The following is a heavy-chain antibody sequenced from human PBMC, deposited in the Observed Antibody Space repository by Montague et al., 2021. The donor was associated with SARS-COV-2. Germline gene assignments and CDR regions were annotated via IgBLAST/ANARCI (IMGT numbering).Heavy chain of an antibody. Sequence: TLSLTCTVSGGSINSGSYYWNWIRQPAGKGLEWIGRIYTSGSTNYNPSLKSRVTISVDTSKNQFSLKLSSVTAADTAVYYCARESLHLTGYYNDYFDYWGQGTLVTVSS. V-gene: IGHV4-61*02. CDR1: GGSINSGSYY. D-gene: IGHD3-9*01. CDR3: ARESLHLTGYYNDYFDY. CDR2: IYTSGST. J-gene: IGHJ4*02.